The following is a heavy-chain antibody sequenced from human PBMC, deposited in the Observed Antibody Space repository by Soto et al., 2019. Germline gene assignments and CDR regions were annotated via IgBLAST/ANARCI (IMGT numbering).Heavy chain of an antibody. D-gene: IGHD3-22*01. J-gene: IGHJ4*02. V-gene: IGHV4-34*01. CDR3: PRANTTTLHITMIVVVIHCLCYDDY. CDR2: IEQSRET. CDR1: GGSFSGYY. Sequence: SESLSLTCAVDGGSFSGYYWSWIRQPPGEGLEWTGEIEQSRETNYNTTPNSRVTISVDKSKNQVSLKLSSVTGADTAVYYSPRANTTTLHITMIVVVIHCLCYDDYWGQGTLVTVSS.